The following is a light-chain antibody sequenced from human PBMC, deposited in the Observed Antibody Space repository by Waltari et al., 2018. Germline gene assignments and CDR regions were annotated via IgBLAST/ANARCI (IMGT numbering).Light chain of an antibody. V-gene: IGLV10-54*04. CDR3: SAWDSSLSAWV. Sequence: HARLTQSPSVSRALRPTAKTSCTGNIHNVGDQRATWLQHRQGHPTKLLSYRNTNRPSGISQRFSASRSGNTASLTVTGLQPEDEADYYCSAWDSSLSAWVFGAGTKLTVL. CDR2: RNT. CDR1: IHNVGDQR. J-gene: IGLJ3*02.